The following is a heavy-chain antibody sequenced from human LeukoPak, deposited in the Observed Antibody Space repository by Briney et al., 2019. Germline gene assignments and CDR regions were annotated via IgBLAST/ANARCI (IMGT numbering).Heavy chain of an antibody. CDR1: GFTVSSNY. D-gene: IGHD2-15*01. V-gene: IGHV3-53*01. Sequence: GGSLRLSCAASGFTVSSNYMSWVRQAPGKGLEWVSVIYSGGSTYYADSVKGRFTISRDNSKNTLYLQMNSLRAEDTAVYYCARDFIRCSGGSYRYYFDYWGQGTLVTVSS. CDR3: ARDFIRCSGGSYRYYFDY. J-gene: IGHJ4*02. CDR2: IYSGGST.